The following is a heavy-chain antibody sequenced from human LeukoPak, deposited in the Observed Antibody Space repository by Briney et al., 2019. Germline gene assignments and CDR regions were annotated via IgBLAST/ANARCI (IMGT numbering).Heavy chain of an antibody. D-gene: IGHD3-22*01. V-gene: IGHV3-30*18. J-gene: IGHJ4*02. CDR1: GFTFSSYG. CDR2: ISYDGSNK. CDR3: AKGFDYYDSSGTQPPFDY. Sequence: GGSLRLSCAASGFTFSSYGMHWVRQAPGQGLEWVAVISYDGSNKYYADSVKGRFTISRDNSKNTLYLQMNSRRAEDTAVYYCAKGFDYYDSSGTQPPFDYWGQGTLVTVSS.